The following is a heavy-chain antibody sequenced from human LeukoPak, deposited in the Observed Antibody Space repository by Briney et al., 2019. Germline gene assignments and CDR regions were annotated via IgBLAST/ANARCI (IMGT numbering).Heavy chain of an antibody. D-gene: IGHD5-18*01. V-gene: IGHV1-18*04. J-gene: IGHJ4*02. CDR3: ARDRRGYSYGSYYFDY. CDR2: ISAYNGNT. Sequence: ASVTVSFKASGYTFTIYGISWVRQAPGQGLEWMGWISAYNGNTNYAQKLQGRVTMTTDTSTSTAYVELRSPRSDDTAVYYCARDRRGYSYGSYYFDYWGQGTLVTVSS. CDR1: GYTFTIYG.